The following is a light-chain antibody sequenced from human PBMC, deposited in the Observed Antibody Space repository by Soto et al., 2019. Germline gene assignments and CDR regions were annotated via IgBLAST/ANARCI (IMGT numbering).Light chain of an antibody. CDR1: SSNIGSNY. J-gene: IGLJ2*01. V-gene: IGLV1-47*01. CDR3: AAWDDSLSGVV. Sequence: QSALTQPPSASGTPGQRVTISCSGSSSNIGSNYVYWYQQLPGTAPKLLIYRNNQRPSGVPDRFSGSKSGTSASLAISGRRSEDDADYYCAAWDDSLSGVVFGGGTKLTVL. CDR2: RNN.